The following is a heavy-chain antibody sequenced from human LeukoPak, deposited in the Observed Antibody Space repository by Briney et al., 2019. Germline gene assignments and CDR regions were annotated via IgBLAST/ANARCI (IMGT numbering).Heavy chain of an antibody. CDR1: GFTFSSYS. V-gene: IGHV3-23*01. J-gene: IGHJ4*02. CDR3: AKSTAAAGTESY. Sequence: GGSLRLSCAASGFTFSSYSMNWVRQAPGKGLEWVSAISGSGGSTYYADSVKGRFTISRDNSKNTLYLQMNSLRAEDTAVYYCAKSTAAAGTESYWGQGTLVTVSS. D-gene: IGHD6-13*01. CDR2: ISGSGGST.